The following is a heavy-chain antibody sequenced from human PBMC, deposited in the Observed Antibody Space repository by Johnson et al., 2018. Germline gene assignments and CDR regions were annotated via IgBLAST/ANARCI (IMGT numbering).Heavy chain of an antibody. D-gene: IGHD3-16*01. J-gene: IGHJ6*02. Sequence: QVQLQESGPGLVKSSETLSLTCSVSGGSISSYYWSWIRQPPGKGLEWIGYINYSGSTNYNPSLKSRVTISVDTSKNQFSLKLSSVTAADTAVYYCGGSYYYYGIDVWGQGTTVTVSS. CDR2: INYSGST. CDR3: GGSYYYYGIDV. CDR1: GGSISSYY. V-gene: IGHV4-59*01.